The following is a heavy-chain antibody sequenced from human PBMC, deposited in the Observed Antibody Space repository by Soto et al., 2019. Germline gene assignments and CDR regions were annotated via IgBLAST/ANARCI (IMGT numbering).Heavy chain of an antibody. CDR1: GYSFTSYW. J-gene: IGHJ5*02. D-gene: IGHD3-3*01. Sequence: GESLKISCKGSGYSFTSYWIGWVRQMPGKGLEWMGIIYPGDSDTRYSPSFQGQVTISADKSISTAYLQWSSLKASDTAMYYCARGFLEWLLYVPWFDPWGQGTLVTVSS. CDR2: IYPGDSDT. CDR3: ARGFLEWLLYVPWFDP. V-gene: IGHV5-51*01.